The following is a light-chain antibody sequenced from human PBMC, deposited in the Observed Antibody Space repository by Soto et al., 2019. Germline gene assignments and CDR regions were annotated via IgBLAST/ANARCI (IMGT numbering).Light chain of an antibody. CDR2: RNN. CDR3: AAWDDSLNGYV. V-gene: IGLV1-44*01. J-gene: IGLJ1*01. Sequence: QSVLTQPPSASGTPGPRFTISCSGRSSKIGSNTENWYQHLPGTAPNLLIYRNNQRPSGVPDRFSGAKSGTSASLAISGLQSEDEADYYCAAWDDSLNGYVFGTGTKLTVL. CDR1: SSKIGSNT.